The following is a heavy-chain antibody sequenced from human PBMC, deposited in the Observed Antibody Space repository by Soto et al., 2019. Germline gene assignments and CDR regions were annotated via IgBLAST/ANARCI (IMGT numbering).Heavy chain of an antibody. V-gene: IGHV4-34*01. D-gene: IGHD5-12*01. CDR2: INHGGST. J-gene: IGHJ4*02. CDR3: AKGGGSDPYFDS. CDR1: GGSFSASS. Sequence: TSETLSLTCAVFGGSFSASSCTWIRQPPGKGLEWIGQINHGGSTIYNWSLRSRVTISVDTSKNQFSLSLTSVTAADTAMYYCAKGGGSDPYFDSWGQGTLVTVSS.